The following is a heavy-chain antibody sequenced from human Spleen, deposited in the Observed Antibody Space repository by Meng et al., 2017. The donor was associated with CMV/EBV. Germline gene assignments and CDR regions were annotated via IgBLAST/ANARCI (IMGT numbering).Heavy chain of an antibody. D-gene: IGHD3-3*01. Sequence: GESLKISCAASGFTFSSYAMSWVRQAAGKGLEWVSNISGSGGSTYSADSVKGRFTISRDNSKNTLFLQMNILRAEDTAVYYCARGAIFGGGIISEGMDVWGQGTTVTVSS. CDR1: GFTFSSYA. CDR2: ISGSGGST. CDR3: ARGAIFGGGIISEGMDV. J-gene: IGHJ6*02. V-gene: IGHV3-23*01.